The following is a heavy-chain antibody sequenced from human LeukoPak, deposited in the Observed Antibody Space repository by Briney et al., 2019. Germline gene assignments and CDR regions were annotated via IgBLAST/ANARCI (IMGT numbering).Heavy chain of an antibody. Sequence: TGGSLRLSCAAPGFTFSNYALHRVRQAPGKGLEWVSVISYDGSDKYYADSVKGRFTISRDNSKDTLYLQMNSLRAEDTADYYCARAYCGSSSCRIGASDIWGQGTMVTVSS. CDR1: GFTFSNYA. V-gene: IGHV3-30-3*01. D-gene: IGHD2-2*01. CDR2: ISYDGSDK. CDR3: ARAYCGSSSCRIGASDI. J-gene: IGHJ3*02.